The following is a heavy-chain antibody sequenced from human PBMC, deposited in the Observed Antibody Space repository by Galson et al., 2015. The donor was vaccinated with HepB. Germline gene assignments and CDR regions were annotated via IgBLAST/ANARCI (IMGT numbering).Heavy chain of an antibody. CDR3: ARGGAMARSHYTESFDY. V-gene: IGHV1-18*04. J-gene: IGHJ4*02. Sequence: SVKVSCKASGYTFHTYIINWVRQAPGQGLEWMGWINPYNGKSNCPQKLQGRVSMTTDSSTSTAYMDLRGLRSGGTAVYYCARGGAMARSHYTESFDYWGQGTLVTVSS. CDR1: GYTFHTYI. CDR2: INPYNGKS. D-gene: IGHD3-3*01.